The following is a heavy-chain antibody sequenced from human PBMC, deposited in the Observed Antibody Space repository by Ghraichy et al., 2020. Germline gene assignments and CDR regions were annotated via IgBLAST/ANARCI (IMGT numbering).Heavy chain of an antibody. Sequence: SETLSLTCTVSGGSTSSSNYYGGWIRQPPGKGLEWIGGIYYSGSTYYNPSLKSRVTISVDTSKNQFSLKLTSVTAADTAVYYCARGSAYWGQGILVTVSS. V-gene: IGHV4-39*01. CDR2: IYYSGST. CDR1: GGSTSSSNYY. CDR3: ARGSAY. J-gene: IGHJ4*02. D-gene: IGHD3-10*01.